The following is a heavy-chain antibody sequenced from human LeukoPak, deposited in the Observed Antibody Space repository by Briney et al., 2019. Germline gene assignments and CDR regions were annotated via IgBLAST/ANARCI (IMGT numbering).Heavy chain of an antibody. D-gene: IGHD7-27*01. Sequence: SQTLSLTCAISGDSVSNNIATWNWIRQSPSRGLEWLGRTYYRSKWYNDYAVSVKSRITINPDTSKNQFSLQLNSVTPEDTAVYYCARAGEGPDYYYYGMDVWGQGTTVTVSS. CDR3: ARAGEGPDYYYYGMDV. J-gene: IGHJ6*02. CDR1: GDSVSNNIAT. CDR2: TYYRSKWYN. V-gene: IGHV6-1*01.